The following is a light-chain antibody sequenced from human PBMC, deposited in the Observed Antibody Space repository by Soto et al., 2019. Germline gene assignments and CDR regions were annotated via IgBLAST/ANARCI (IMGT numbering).Light chain of an antibody. Sequence: QSALTQPASVSGSPGQSITISCTGTSSDVGSYNLVSWYQQHPGKAPKLMIYEGSKRPTGVSNRFSGSKSANTASLTISGRQAEDEAEYYCCSYGVRSTYVFGGGTKLTVL. J-gene: IGLJ3*02. CDR1: SSDVGSYNL. V-gene: IGLV2-23*01. CDR3: CSYGVRSTYV. CDR2: EGS.